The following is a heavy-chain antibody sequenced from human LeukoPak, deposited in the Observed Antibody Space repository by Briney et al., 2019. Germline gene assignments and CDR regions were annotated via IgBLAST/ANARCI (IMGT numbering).Heavy chain of an antibody. V-gene: IGHV3-48*03. CDR2: ISSSGSTI. J-gene: IGHJ3*02. D-gene: IGHD2-15*01. Sequence: GGSLRLSCAASGXTFSSYEVNWVRQAPGKGLEWVSYISSSGSTIYYADSVKGRFTISRDNAKNSLYLQMNSLRAEDTAVYYCARDCGGGSCYGPYDAFDIWGQGTMVTVSS. CDR1: GXTFSSYE. CDR3: ARDCGGGSCYGPYDAFDI.